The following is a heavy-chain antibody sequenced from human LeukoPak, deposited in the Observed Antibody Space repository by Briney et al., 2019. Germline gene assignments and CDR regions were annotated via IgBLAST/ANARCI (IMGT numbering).Heavy chain of an antibody. J-gene: IGHJ4*02. CDR2: IDNGGSS. V-gene: IGHV3-66*04. Sequence: GGSLRLSCAASGFSVSGNYMSWVRQAPGKGLEWVSLIDNGGSSYYADSVKGRFILSRDNSKNTLYLQTNSLRAADTAVYYCARHSELDGDDYWGQGTLVTVSS. CDR3: ARHSELDGDDY. CDR1: GFSVSGNY. D-gene: IGHD1-1*01.